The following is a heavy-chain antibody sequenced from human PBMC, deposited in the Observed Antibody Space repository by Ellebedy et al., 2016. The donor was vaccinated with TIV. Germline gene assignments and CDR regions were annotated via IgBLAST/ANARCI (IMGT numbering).Heavy chain of an antibody. CDR3: AADYGDYVLED. CDR1: GCTFSYYT. CDR2: LNPILAIA. D-gene: IGHD4-17*01. J-gene: IGHJ4*02. V-gene: IGHV1-69*02. Sequence: AASVTVSCKASGCTFSYYTISWVRQAPGQGLEWMGRLNPILAIATYAEKFQGRLTITADKSTSTDYMELSSLRSEDTAVYYCAADYGDYVLEDWGQGTLITVSS.